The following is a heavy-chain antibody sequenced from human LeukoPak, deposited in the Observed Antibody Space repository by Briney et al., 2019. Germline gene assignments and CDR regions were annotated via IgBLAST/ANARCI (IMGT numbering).Heavy chain of an antibody. D-gene: IGHD3-22*01. CDR3: VKEGYDSSGYYSSFDY. Sequence: PGTSLRLSCAASGFTFSAYGMHWVRRAPGKGLEWVAVIWYDGSNKYYGDSVKGRFTISRDNSKNTLYLQMNSLRAEDTAVYYCVKEGYDSSGYYSSFDYWGQGTLVTVSS. CDR2: IWYDGSNK. J-gene: IGHJ4*02. V-gene: IGHV3-33*06. CDR1: GFTFSAYG.